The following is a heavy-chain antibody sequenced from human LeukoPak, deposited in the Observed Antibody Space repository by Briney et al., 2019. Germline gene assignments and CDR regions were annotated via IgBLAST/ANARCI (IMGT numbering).Heavy chain of an antibody. D-gene: IGHD6-19*01. V-gene: IGHV4-59*01. CDR2: IYYSGST. CDR1: GGSLSSYY. Sequence: SETMSLTCTVSGGSLSSYYWSWIRQPPGKGLEWIGYIYYSGSTNYNPSLKSRVTISVDTSKIQFSLKLSSVTAADTAVYYCAREVGKQWLVPNYFDYWGQGTLVTVSS. CDR3: AREVGKQWLVPNYFDY. J-gene: IGHJ4*02.